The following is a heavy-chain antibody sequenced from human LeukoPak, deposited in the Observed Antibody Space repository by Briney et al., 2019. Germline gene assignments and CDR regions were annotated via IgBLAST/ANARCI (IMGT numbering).Heavy chain of an antibody. CDR3: AAEAAYYYDSRDAFDV. Sequence: SVKVSCKASGFTFTTSVVQWVRQARGQRLEWIGWIVVGSGNTNYAQKFQERVTITRDMSTSLVYMELSSLRSEDTAVYYCAAEAAYYYDSRDAFDVWGQGTMVTVSS. V-gene: IGHV1-58*01. CDR1: GFTFTTSV. CDR2: IVVGSGNT. J-gene: IGHJ3*01. D-gene: IGHD3-22*01.